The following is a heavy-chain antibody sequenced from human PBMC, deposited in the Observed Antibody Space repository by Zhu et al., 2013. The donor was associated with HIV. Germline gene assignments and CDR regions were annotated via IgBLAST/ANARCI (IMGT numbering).Heavy chain of an antibody. J-gene: IGHJ4*02. D-gene: IGHD2-8*01. Sequence: VQLVESGGGVVQPGRSLRLSCAASGFTFSSYAMHWVRQAPGKGLEWVAVISYDGSNKYYADSVKGRFTISRDNSKNTLYLQMNSLRAEDTAVYYCARDRDLVYEVDYWGQGTLVTVSS. V-gene: IGHV3-30-3*01. CDR1: GFTFSSYA. CDR3: ARDRDLVYEVDY. CDR2: ISYDGSNK.